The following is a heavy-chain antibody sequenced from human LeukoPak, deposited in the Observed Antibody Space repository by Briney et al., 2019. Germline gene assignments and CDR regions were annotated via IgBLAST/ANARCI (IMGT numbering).Heavy chain of an antibody. CDR3: ARDLCPWYSSSCRYFDY. D-gene: IGHD6-13*01. J-gene: IGHJ4*02. CDR1: GFTFSSYS. Sequence: GGSLRLSCAASGFTFSSYSMNWVRQAPGKGLEWVSSISSSSSYIYYADSVKGRFTISRDNAKNSLYLQMNSLRAEDTAVYYCARDLCPWYSSSCRYFDYWGQGTLVTASS. V-gene: IGHV3-21*01. CDR2: ISSSSSYI.